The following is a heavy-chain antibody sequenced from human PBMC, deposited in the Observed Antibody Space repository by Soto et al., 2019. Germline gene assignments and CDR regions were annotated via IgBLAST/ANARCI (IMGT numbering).Heavy chain of an antibody. CDR2: IRSKANSYAT. Sequence: GSLRLSCAASGFTFSGSAVHWVRQASGKGLEWVGRIRSKANSYATAYAASVKGRFTISRDDSKNTAYLQMNSLKTEDTAVYYCTRVVVTASPDSWGQGTLVTVSS. D-gene: IGHD2-21*02. V-gene: IGHV3-73*01. J-gene: IGHJ4*02. CDR1: GFTFSGSA. CDR3: TRVVVTASPDS.